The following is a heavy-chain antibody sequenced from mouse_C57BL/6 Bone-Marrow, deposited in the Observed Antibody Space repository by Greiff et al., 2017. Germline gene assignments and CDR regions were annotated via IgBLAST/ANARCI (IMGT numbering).Heavy chain of an antibody. CDR2: IYPGSGST. V-gene: IGHV1-55*01. CDR1: GYTFTSYW. CDR3: ARASDGYYYAMDY. J-gene: IGHJ4*01. Sequence: QVQLQQPGAELVKPGASVKMSCKASGYTFTSYWITWVKQRPGQGLEWIGDIYPGSGSTNYNEKFKSKATLTVDTSSSTAYMQLSSLTSEDSAVXYCARASDGYYYAMDYWGQGTSVTGSS. D-gene: IGHD2-3*01.